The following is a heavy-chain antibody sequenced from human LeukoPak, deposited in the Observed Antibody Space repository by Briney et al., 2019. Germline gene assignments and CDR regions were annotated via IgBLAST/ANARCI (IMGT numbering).Heavy chain of an antibody. CDR1: GFTVRSNY. Sequence: GGSLRLSCAASGFTVRSNYMSWVRQAPGKGLEWVSAIYSGGDTYYADSVQGGFTISSDNSKNTLVLQMNSLRAEDTAVYYCARGGGPGTTVTTPFDSWGQGTLVTVSS. CDR3: ARGGGPGTTVTTPFDS. D-gene: IGHD4-17*01. CDR2: IYSGGDT. V-gene: IGHV3-53*01. J-gene: IGHJ4*02.